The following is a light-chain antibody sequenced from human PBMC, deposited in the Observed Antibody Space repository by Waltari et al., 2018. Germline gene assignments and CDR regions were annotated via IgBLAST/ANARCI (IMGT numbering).Light chain of an antibody. CDR1: QSVLYSSNNKHY. Sequence: DIVMTQSPDSLAVSLGERATINCQSSQSVLYSSNNKHYLAWYQQKPGQPPKLRIYWASTRESGVPDRFSGSGSGTDFTLTISSLQAEDVAVYYCQQYYSTPRTFGQGTKVEIK. CDR2: WAS. CDR3: QQYYSTPRT. J-gene: IGKJ1*01. V-gene: IGKV4-1*01.